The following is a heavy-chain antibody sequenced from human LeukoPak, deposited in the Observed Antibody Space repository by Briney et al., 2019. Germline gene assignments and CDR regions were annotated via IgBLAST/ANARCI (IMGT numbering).Heavy chain of an antibody. CDR2: ISDSGSTI. CDR3: ARDKGYYHGLDV. J-gene: IGHJ6*02. Sequence: GGSLRLSCAASGFTFSSYSMNWVRQAPGKGLEWVSYISDSGSTIYYADSVKGRFTISRDNAKNSLYLQMNSLRVEDTAVYFCARDKGYYHGLDVWGQGTTVTVSS. V-gene: IGHV3-48*04. CDR1: GFTFSSYS.